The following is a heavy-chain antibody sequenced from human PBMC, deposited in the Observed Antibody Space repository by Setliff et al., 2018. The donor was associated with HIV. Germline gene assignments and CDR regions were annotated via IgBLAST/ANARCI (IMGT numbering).Heavy chain of an antibody. CDR1: GYTFTSYG. CDR2: ISAYNGNT. J-gene: IGHJ5*02. CDR3: ARHRQISDWFDP. V-gene: IGHV1-18*01. D-gene: IGHD3-16*02. Sequence: EASVKVSCKASGYTFTSYGISWVRQASGQGLEWMGWISAYNGNTDYAQELQGRITLTTDTSTSTAYMELRSLRSDDTAVYYCARHRQISDWFDPWGQGILVTVSS.